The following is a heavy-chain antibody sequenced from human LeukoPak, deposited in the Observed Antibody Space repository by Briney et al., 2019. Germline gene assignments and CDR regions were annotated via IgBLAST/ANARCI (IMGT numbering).Heavy chain of an antibody. CDR1: GGTFSSYA. D-gene: IGHD3-22*01. CDR3: ARENSGSRPAADY. J-gene: IGHJ4*02. Sequence: GASVKVSCKASGGTFSSYAISWVRRAPGQGLEWMGRIIPILGIANYAQKFQGRVTITADKSTSTAYMELSSLRSDDTAVYYCARENSGSRPAADYWGQGTLVTVSS. CDR2: IIPILGIA. V-gene: IGHV1-69*04.